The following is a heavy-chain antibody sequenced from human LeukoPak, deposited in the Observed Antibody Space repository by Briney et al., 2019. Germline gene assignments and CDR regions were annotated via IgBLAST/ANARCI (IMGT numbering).Heavy chain of an antibody. CDR2: IIPIFGTA. V-gene: IGHV1-69*05. D-gene: IGHD3-3*01. J-gene: IGHJ3*02. Sequence: ASVKVSCKAYGGTFSSYAISGVRQAAGQGLEWMGGIIPIFGTANYAQKFQGRVTITTDESTSSAYMELSSLRSEDTAVYYCARGASITIFGVVITSDAFDIWGQGTMVTVSS. CDR3: ARGASITIFGVVITSDAFDI. CDR1: GGTFSSYA.